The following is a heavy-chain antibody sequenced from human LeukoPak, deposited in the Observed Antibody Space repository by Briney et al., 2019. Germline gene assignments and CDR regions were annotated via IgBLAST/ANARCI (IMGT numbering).Heavy chain of an antibody. D-gene: IGHD3-10*01. CDR1: GYSFTSYW. CDR2: IYPGDSDT. V-gene: IGHV5-51*01. CDR3: ARLYTYYYGSGSYYNFDY. J-gene: IGHJ4*02. Sequence: ESLKISCKGSGYSFTSYWIGWVRQMPGKGLEWMGIIYPGDSDTRYSPSFQGQVTISADKSISTAYLQWSSLKASDTAMYYCARLYTYYYGSGSYYNFDYWGQGTLVTVSS.